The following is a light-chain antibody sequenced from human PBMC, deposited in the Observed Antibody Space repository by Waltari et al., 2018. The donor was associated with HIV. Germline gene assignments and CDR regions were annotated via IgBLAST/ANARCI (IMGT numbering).Light chain of an antibody. J-gene: IGLJ2*01. CDR2: HDT. Sequence: SYVLTQPPSVSVAPGKTARITCGGENIGSKSVNWYQKQPGQAPVMVIYHDTDRPSGIPDRFSGSNSEDTATLTIRRVEAVDEADYFCQVWDTNTDQYVIFGGGTNLAV. V-gene: IGLV3-21*01. CDR3: QVWDTNTDQYVI. CDR1: NIGSKS.